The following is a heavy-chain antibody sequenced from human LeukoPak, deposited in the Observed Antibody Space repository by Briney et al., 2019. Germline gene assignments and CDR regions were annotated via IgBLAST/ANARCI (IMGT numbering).Heavy chain of an antibody. J-gene: IGHJ4*02. Sequence: SVKVSCKASGGTFNNFGISWVRQAPGQGLEWMGVIIPILTTTHYAQKFKGRVTIIADESTSTAPLELSSLTSEDTAVYYCARDPLAASAPGYFDYWGQGTLVTVSS. CDR1: GGTFNNFG. CDR2: IIPILTTT. CDR3: ARDPLAASAPGYFDY. D-gene: IGHD6-13*01. V-gene: IGHV1-69*13.